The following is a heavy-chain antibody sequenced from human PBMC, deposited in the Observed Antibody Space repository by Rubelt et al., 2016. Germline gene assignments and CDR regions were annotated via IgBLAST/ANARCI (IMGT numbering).Heavy chain of an antibody. CDR2: IYYSGSP. D-gene: IGHD3-10*01. J-gene: IGHJ5*02. CDR3: ARLGSGSYFSGQNGWFDP. Sequence: QVQLQESGPGLVKPSETLSLTCTVSGGSISSYYWTWIRQPPGKGLEWIGYIYYSGSPNYNPSPKCLVTLSVEPSKNQCSLKLGSGTAADTAVYDCARLGSGSYFSGQNGWFDPWGQGTLVTVSS. CDR1: GGSISSYY. V-gene: IGHV4-59*08.